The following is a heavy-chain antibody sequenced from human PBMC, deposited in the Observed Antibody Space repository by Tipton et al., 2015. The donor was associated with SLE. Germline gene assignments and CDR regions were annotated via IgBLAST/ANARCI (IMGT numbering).Heavy chain of an antibody. CDR1: GGYITSDIYY. CDR2: VYESGTT. V-gene: IGHV4-39*07. CDR3: AGGVEGGVYNYYYYMDV. J-gene: IGHJ6*03. Sequence: TLSLTCFVSGGYITSDIYYWGWIRQPPGKGLEWIGSVYESGTTYYNPSLKSRVTMSVDTSKTQFSLKLSSVTAADTAVYYCAGGVEGGVYNYYYYMDVWGKGTTVTVSS. D-gene: IGHD3-3*01.